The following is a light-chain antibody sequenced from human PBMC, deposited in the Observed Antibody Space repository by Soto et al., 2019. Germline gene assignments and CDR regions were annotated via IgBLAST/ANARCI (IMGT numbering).Light chain of an antibody. CDR1: QSVRSNY. J-gene: IGKJ4*01. CDR2: GAS. V-gene: IGKV3-20*01. Sequence: IVLTQSPGTLSLSSGERATLSWRASQSVRSNYLAWYQQKPGQAPRLLIYGASSRATGIPDRFGGSGSGTDFTLTISRLEPEDFAVYYCQQYASSPLTFGGGTKVEIK. CDR3: QQYASSPLT.